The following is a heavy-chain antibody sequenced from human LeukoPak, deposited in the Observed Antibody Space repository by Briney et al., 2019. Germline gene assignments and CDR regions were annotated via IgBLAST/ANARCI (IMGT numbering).Heavy chain of an antibody. V-gene: IGHV4-59*08. J-gene: IGHJ4*02. CDR2: IYYSGSI. CDR3: ARAQDGYNYPDY. Sequence: SETLSLTCTVSGGSISTYYWSWIRQPPGKGLEWIGYIYYSGSINYNPSLKSRVTISVDTSKNQFSLKLSSVTAADTAVYYCARAQDGYNYPDYWGQGTLVTVSS. D-gene: IGHD5-24*01. CDR1: GGSISTYY.